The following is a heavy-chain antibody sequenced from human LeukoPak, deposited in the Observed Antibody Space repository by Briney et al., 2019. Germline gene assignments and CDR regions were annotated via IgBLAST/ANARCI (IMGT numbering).Heavy chain of an antibody. V-gene: IGHV1-69*13. J-gene: IGHJ6*03. Sequence: GASVKVSCKASGGTFSSYAISWVRQAPGQGLEWMGGIIPIFGTANYAQKFQGRVTITADESTSTAYMELSSLRSEDTAVYYCAREGLVAESDYMDVWGKGTTVTVSS. CDR3: AREGLVAESDYMDV. CDR2: IIPIFGTA. CDR1: GGTFSSYA. D-gene: IGHD2-15*01.